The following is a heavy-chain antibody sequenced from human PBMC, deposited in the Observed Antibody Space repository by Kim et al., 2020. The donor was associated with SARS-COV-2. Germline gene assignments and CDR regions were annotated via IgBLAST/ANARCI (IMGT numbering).Heavy chain of an antibody. CDR2: ISGSGGYI. Sequence: GGSLRLSCAASGFTFSSYSMNWVRQAPGKGLEWVSFISGSGGYIYYADSVKGRFTISRDNARNSLYLQMDSLRAEDTAVYYCARDSGSGKVNSHDYLGQGTLGTVSS. D-gene: IGHD3-10*01. J-gene: IGHJ4*02. V-gene: IGHV3-21*01. CDR3: ARDSGSGKVNSHDY. CDR1: GFTFSSYS.